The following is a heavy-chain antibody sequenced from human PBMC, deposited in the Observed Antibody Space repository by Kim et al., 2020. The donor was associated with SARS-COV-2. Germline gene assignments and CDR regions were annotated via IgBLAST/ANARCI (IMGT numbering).Heavy chain of an antibody. D-gene: IGHD3-10*01. V-gene: IGHV4-34*01. J-gene: IGHJ4*01. CDR2: INHSGST. Sequence: SETLSLTCAVYGGSFSGYYWSWIRQPPGKGLEWIGEINHSGSTNYNPSLKSRVTISVDTSKNQFSLKLSSVTAADTAVYYCARERVRGVIINRVWDYWG. CDR1: GGSFSGYY. CDR3: ARERVRGVIINRVWDY.